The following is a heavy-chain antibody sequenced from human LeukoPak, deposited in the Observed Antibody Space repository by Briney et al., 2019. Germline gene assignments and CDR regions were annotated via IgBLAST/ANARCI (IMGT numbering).Heavy chain of an antibody. J-gene: IGHJ4*02. CDR1: EFTFSSYW. D-gene: IGHD6-19*01. Sequence: GGSLRLSCAASEFTFSSYWMSWVRQAPGKGLEWVANIKQDGSERNYVDSVKGRVTISRDNTKSSLYLQLNSLRAEDTAVYYCVPGGLAVSGIDYWGQGALVTVSS. V-gene: IGHV3-7*01. CDR3: VPGGLAVSGIDY. CDR2: IKQDGSER.